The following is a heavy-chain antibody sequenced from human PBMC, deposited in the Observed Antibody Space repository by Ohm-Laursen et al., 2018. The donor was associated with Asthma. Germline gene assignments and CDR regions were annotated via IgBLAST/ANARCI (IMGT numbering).Heavy chain of an antibody. D-gene: IGHD4-23*01. V-gene: IGHV1-3*01. Sequence: ASVKVSCKASGYTFTSYAMHWVRQAPGQRLEWMGWINAGNGNTKYSQKFQGRVTITRDTSASTAYMELSSLRSEDTAVYYCARDPSGGKRGHFDYWGQGTLVTVSS. CDR3: ARDPSGGKRGHFDY. CDR1: GYTFTSYA. CDR2: INAGNGNT. J-gene: IGHJ4*02.